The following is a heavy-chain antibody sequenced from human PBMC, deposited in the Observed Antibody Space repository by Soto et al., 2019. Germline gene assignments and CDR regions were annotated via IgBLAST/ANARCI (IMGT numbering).Heavy chain of an antibody. CDR2: ISYDGTNK. D-gene: IGHD6-6*01. Sequence: QVQLVESGGGVVQPGRSLRLSCAASGLTLSAYALHWVRQPPGKGLEWVAFISYDGTNKNYADSVKGRFTIFRDNSKDTLFIQLNSLRPEDTAVYYCAKGDSGSPSYGMDVWGQGTTVTVSS. V-gene: IGHV3-30-3*01. CDR3: AKGDSGSPSYGMDV. CDR1: GLTLSAYA. J-gene: IGHJ6*02.